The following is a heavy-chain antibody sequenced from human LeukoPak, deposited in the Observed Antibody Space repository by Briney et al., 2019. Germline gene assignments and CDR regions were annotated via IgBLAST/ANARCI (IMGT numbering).Heavy chain of an antibody. D-gene: IGHD4-23*01. CDR3: ARNYGGNSYGTFDI. Sequence: SETLSLTCTVSGGSISSSSYYWGWIRQPPGKGLEWIGSIYYSGSTYYNPSLKSRVTISVDTSKNQFSLKLSSVTAADTAVYYCARNYGGNSYGTFDIWGQGTMVTVSS. CDR2: IYYSGST. CDR1: GGSISSSSYY. J-gene: IGHJ3*02. V-gene: IGHV4-39*01.